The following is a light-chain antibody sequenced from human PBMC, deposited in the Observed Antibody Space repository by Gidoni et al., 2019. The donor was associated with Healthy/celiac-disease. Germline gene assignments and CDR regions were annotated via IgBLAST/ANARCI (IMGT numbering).Light chain of an antibody. V-gene: IGKV1-39*01. Sequence: DIQMTQAPSSLSASVGDRVTITCRASQSISSYLNWYQQKPGKAPKLLIYAASSLQRGVPSSFRGSGSGTDFTLTISSLQPEDFATYYCQQRYSTPYTFGQGTKLEIK. CDR3: QQRYSTPYT. J-gene: IGKJ2*01. CDR2: AAS. CDR1: QSISSY.